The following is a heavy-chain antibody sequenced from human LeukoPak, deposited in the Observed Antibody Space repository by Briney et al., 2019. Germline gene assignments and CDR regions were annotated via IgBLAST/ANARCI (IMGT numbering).Heavy chain of an antibody. CDR2: INPNSGGT. CDR1: GYIFTAYY. J-gene: IGHJ4*02. Sequence: ASVKVSCKASGYIFTAYYMHWVRQTPGQGLEWMGWINPNSGGTNYAQKFQGRVTMTRDTFISTAYMELRRLRSDDTAVYYCARDPGRYFDYWGQGTLVTVSS. CDR3: ARDPGRYFDY. V-gene: IGHV1-2*02.